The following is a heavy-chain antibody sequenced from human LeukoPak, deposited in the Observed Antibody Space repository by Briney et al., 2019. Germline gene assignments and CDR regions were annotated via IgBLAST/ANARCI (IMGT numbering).Heavy chain of an antibody. CDR2: INAGNGNT. Sequence: ASVKVSCKASGYTFTSYAMHWVRQAPGQRPEWMGWINAGNGNTKYSQKFQGRVTITRDTSASTAYMELSSLRSEDTAVYYCARVGSTGDAFDIWGQGTMVTVSS. D-gene: IGHD5/OR15-5a*01. CDR1: GYTFTSYA. V-gene: IGHV1-3*01. CDR3: ARVGSTGDAFDI. J-gene: IGHJ3*02.